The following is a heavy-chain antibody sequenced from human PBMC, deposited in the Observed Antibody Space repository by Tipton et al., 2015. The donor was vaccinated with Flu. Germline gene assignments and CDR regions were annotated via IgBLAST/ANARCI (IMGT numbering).Heavy chain of an antibody. J-gene: IGHJ4*02. CDR3: ARGLRCSSTSCTYFDY. Sequence: SLRLSCAASGFTFSSYSMNWVRQAPGKGLEWVSSISSSSSYIYYADSVKGRFTISRDNAKNSLYLQMNSLRAEDTAVYYCARGLRCSSTSCTYFDYWGQGTLVTVSS. CDR1: GFTFSSYS. V-gene: IGHV3-21*01. D-gene: IGHD2-2*01. CDR2: ISSSSSYI.